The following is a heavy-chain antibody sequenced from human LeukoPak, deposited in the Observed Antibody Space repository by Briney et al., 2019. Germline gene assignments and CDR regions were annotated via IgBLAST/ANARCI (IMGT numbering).Heavy chain of an antibody. CDR1: GFTFGNYA. CDR2: IRSKAYGGTT. CDR3: TWPEQVLCGGDCYFPYAFDI. J-gene: IGHJ3*02. Sequence: GGSLRLSCTASGFTFGNYAMSSLRQAPGKGLEWVGFIRSKAYGGTTEYAASVKGRFTITGDDSKSIADLQMNSLKTEDTALYYSTWPEQVLCGGDCYFPYAFDIRGHRTMVTVSS. D-gene: IGHD2-21*02. V-gene: IGHV3-49*03.